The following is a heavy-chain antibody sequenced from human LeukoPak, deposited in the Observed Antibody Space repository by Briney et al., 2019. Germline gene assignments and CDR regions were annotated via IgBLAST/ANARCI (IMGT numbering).Heavy chain of an antibody. CDR1: GFTFSSYA. J-gene: IGHJ4*02. CDR2: ISGSGGST. V-gene: IGHV3-23*01. D-gene: IGHD2-2*01. Sequence: PGGSLRLSCAASGFTFSSYAMSWVRQAPGKGLEWVSAISGSGGSTYYADSVKGRFTISRDNSKDTLYLQMNSLRAEDTAVYHCAKDHSHCSSTSCYLHFDYWGQGTLVTVSS. CDR3: AKDHSHCSSTSCYLHFDY.